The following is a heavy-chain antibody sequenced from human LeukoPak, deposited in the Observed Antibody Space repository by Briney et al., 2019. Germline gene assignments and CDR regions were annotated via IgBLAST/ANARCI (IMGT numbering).Heavy chain of an antibody. CDR2: IIPIFATA. CDR3: ARVKREGAGYSYGEVRLVNYYYYMDV. V-gene: IGHV1-69*13. Sequence: GASVKVSCKASGYTFTGYYMHWVRQAPGQGLEWMGGIIPIFATANYAQKFQGRVTITADESTSTAYMELSSLRSEDTAVYYCARVKREGAGYSYGEVRLVNYYYYMDVWGKGTTVTISS. CDR1: GYTFTGYY. J-gene: IGHJ6*03. D-gene: IGHD5-18*01.